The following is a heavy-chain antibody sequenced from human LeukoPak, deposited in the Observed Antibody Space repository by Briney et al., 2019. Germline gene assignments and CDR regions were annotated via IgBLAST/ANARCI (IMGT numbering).Heavy chain of an antibody. CDR2: INPSGGST. CDR1: GYTFTSYY. Sequence: ASVKVSCEASGYTFTSYYMHWVRQAPGQGLEWMGIINPSGGSTSYAQKFQGRVTMTRDTSTSTVYMELSSLRSEDTAVYYCARAKMVRGVIIYYYYYGMDVWGKGTTVTVSS. CDR3: ARAKMVRGVIIYYYYYGMDV. V-gene: IGHV1-46*01. D-gene: IGHD3-10*01. J-gene: IGHJ6*04.